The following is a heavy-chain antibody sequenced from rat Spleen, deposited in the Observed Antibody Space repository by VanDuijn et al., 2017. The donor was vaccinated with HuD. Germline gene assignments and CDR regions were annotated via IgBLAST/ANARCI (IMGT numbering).Heavy chain of an antibody. CDR3: ARRGTTDYVMDA. CDR2: ISTGGGNT. V-gene: IGHV5-25*01. J-gene: IGHJ4*01. D-gene: IGHD1-5*01. CDR1: GLTFSHYV. Sequence: EVQLVESGGGLVQPGRSMKLSCAASGLTFSHYVMAWVRQAPTKGLEWVASISTGGGNTYYRDSVKGRFTISRDNAKSTLYLQMDSLRSEDTATYYCARRGTTDYVMDAWGQGASVTVSS.